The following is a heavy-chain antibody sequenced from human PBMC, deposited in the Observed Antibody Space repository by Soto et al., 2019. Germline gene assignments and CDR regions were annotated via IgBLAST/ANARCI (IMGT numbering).Heavy chain of an antibody. V-gene: IGHV1-69*02. CDR3: AIGDNYGSGTFPMDV. CDR1: GGTFITYS. D-gene: IGHD3-10*01. CDR2: IIPILGLA. J-gene: IGHJ6*02. Sequence: QVQLVQSGAEVKKPGSSVKVSCKASGGTFITYSISWVRQSPGQGLEWMGRIIPILGLANYTQRFQGTVTITTDKPTGTTDMEMRRLRSEDTSVYYCAIGDNYGSGTFPMDVWGQGTTVTVSS.